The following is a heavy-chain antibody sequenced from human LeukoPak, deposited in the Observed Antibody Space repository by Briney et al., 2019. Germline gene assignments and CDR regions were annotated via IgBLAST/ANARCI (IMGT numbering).Heavy chain of an antibody. CDR3: ARVTPIVGATDAFDI. CDR2: ISGSGGST. D-gene: IGHD1-26*01. V-gene: IGHV3-23*01. Sequence: GGSLRLSCAASGFTFSSYAMSWVRQAPGKGLEWVSAISGSGGSTYYADSVKGRFTIFRDNSKNTLYLQMNSLRAEDTAVYYCARVTPIVGATDAFDIWGQGTMVTVSS. CDR1: GFTFSSYA. J-gene: IGHJ3*02.